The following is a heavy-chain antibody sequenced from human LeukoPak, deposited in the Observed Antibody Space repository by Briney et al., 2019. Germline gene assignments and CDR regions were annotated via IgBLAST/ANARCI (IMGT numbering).Heavy chain of an antibody. V-gene: IGHV3-23*01. CDR1: GFTYNSHA. J-gene: IGHJ4*02. CDR2: ISANGANT. CDR3: AKDQGFSYYYLDY. D-gene: IGHD5-18*01. Sequence: GGSLRLSCVASGFTYNSHAMSWVRQAPGKGLEWVSGISANGANTYYTASVRGRFTISRDNSKNTVYLQMSSLSAEDTAIYYCAKDQGFSYYYLDYWGQGILVTVSS.